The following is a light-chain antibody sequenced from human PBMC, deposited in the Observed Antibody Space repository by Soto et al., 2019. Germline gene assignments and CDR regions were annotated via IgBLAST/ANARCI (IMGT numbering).Light chain of an antibody. CDR1: QNIHSF. CDR3: QQSYNIPFT. Sequence: DIKMTQSPSSLAASVGERVTITCRASQNIHSFLNWYQQKPGKAPQVLIYRGSALQSGVPSRFSGSGSGTDFTLTISRLQPEDFASSFFQQSYNIPFTFGPGTRVDI. CDR2: RGS. V-gene: IGKV1-39*01. J-gene: IGKJ3*01.